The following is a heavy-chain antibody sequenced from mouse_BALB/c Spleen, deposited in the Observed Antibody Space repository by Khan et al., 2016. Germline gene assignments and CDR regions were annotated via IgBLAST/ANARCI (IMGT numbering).Heavy chain of an antibody. CDR3: AKLTGTDAY. CDR2: IYTYSGEP. J-gene: IGHJ3*01. V-gene: IGHV9-3-1*01. Sequence: QIQLVQSGPELKKPGESVKISCKASGYTFTNYGMTWVKQAPGKGLKWMGWIYTYSGEPTYADDFKGRFAFSLEASASTAYLQINNLKHEGTSTYFCAKLTGTDAYWGQGTLVTVSA. D-gene: IGHD4-1*01. CDR1: GYTFTNYG.